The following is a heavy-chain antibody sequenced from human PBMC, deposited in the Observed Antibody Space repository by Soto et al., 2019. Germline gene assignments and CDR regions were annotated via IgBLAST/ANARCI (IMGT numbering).Heavy chain of an antibody. J-gene: IGHJ3*02. D-gene: IGHD1-26*01. V-gene: IGHV1-69*06. CDR2: IIPIFGTA. CDR3: ARGGNYYRPDAFDI. CDR1: GGTFSSYA. Sequence: QVQLVQSGAEVKKPGSSVKVSCKASGGTFSSYAISWVRQAPGQGLEWMGGIIPIFGTANYAQKFQGRVTITADKSTSTAYRELSSLRSEDTAVYYCARGGNYYRPDAFDIWGQGTMVTVSS.